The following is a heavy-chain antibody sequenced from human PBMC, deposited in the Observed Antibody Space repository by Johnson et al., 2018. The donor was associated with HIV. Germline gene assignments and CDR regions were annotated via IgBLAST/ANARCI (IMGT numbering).Heavy chain of an antibody. J-gene: IGHJ3*02. Sequence: EVQLVESGGGLVQPGGSLRLSCAASGFTVSSNYMSWVRQAPGKGLEWVSLISWDGTNTYYADSVKGRFTISRDNSKNSLYLQMNSLRAEDTALYYCARDGGVVGAFDIWGQGTMVTVSS. D-gene: IGHD2-15*01. CDR3: ARDGGVVGAFDI. CDR2: ISWDGTNT. CDR1: GFTVSSNY. V-gene: IGHV3-43D*03.